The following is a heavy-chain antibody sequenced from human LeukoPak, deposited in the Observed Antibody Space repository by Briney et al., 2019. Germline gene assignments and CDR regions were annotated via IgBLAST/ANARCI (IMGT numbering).Heavy chain of an antibody. D-gene: IGHD1-7*01. Sequence: GGSLRLSCAASGFTVSSNYMSWVRQAPGKGLEWVSVIYSGGSTYYADSAKGRFTISRDNSKNTLYLQMNSLRAEDTAVYYCAIIGYNWNYALYWGQGTLVTVSS. CDR3: AIIGYNWNYALY. CDR1: GFTVSSNY. J-gene: IGHJ4*02. V-gene: IGHV3-53*01. CDR2: IYSGGST.